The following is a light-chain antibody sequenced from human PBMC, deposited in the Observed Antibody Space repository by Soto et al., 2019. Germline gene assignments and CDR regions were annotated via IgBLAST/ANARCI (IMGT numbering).Light chain of an antibody. CDR1: LGISIN. V-gene: IGKV3-15*01. J-gene: IGKJ1*01. CDR2: GAS. Sequence: DIVLTQSPGTLSLSPGERVTLSCRASLGISINLAWYQQRPGQAPRLLIYGASTRATGVPTRFSGSGSGTEFTLTISSLQSEDLAVYHCQQYNKWPQTFGQGTKVETK. CDR3: QQYNKWPQT.